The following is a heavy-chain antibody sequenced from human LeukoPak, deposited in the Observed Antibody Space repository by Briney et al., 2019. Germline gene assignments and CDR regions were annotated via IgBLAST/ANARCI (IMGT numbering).Heavy chain of an antibody. CDR3: ARVGYYDSSGYRPDYYYYYGMDV. CDR2: INPSGGST. CDR1: GYTFTSYY. Sequence: ASVTVSCKASGYTFTSYYMHWVRQAPGQGLEWMGIINPSGGSTSYAQKFQGRVTMTRDTSTSTVYMELSSLGSEDPAVYYCARVGYYDSSGYRPDYYYYYGMDVWGQGTTVTVSS. D-gene: IGHD3-22*01. V-gene: IGHV1-46*01. J-gene: IGHJ6*02.